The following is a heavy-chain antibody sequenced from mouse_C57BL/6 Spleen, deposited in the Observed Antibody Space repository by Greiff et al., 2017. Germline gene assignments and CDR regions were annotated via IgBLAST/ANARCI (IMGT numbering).Heavy chain of an antibody. CDR2: IDPEDGVT. CDR3: ARSDPRQLRLLDY. J-gene: IGHJ2*01. Sequence: VQLQQSGAELVKPGASVKLSCTASGFNIKDYYMHWVKQRTEQGLEWIGRIDPEDGVTKYAPKFPGKAPITADTSSNTAYLQLSSLTSEDTAVYYCARSDPRQLRLLDYWGQGTTLTVSS. V-gene: IGHV14-2*01. D-gene: IGHD3-2*02. CDR1: GFNIKDYY.